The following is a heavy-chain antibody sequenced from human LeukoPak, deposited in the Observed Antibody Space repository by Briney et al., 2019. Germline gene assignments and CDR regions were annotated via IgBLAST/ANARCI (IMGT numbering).Heavy chain of an antibody. V-gene: IGHV4-59*01. D-gene: IGHD1-26*01. CDR1: GGSISSYY. CDR3: ARVLGATQKPVYYYGMDV. Sequence: SETLSLTCTVSGGSISSYYWSWIRQPPGKGLEWIGYIYYSGSTNYNPSLKSRVTISVDTSKNQFSLKLSSVTAADTAVYYCARVLGATQKPVYYYGMDVWGQGTTVTVSS. J-gene: IGHJ6*02. CDR2: IYYSGST.